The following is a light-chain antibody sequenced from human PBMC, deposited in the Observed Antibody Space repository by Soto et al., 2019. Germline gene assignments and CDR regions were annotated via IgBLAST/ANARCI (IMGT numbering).Light chain of an antibody. V-gene: IGLV1-44*01. CDR1: SSNIGRNT. Sequence: QSVLTQPPSSSGTPGQRVTISCSGSSSNIGRNTVNWYQQFPGTAPKLLIYSNEQRPSGVPDRFSASKSGTSASLAISGLQSEDEADYYCAAWDDSLNGSVFGTGTKLTVL. J-gene: IGLJ1*01. CDR2: SNE. CDR3: AAWDDSLNGSV.